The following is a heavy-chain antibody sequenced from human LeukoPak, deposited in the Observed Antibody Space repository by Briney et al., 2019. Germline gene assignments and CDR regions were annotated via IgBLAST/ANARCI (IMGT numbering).Heavy chain of an antibody. Sequence: PSETLSLTCTVSGGSFSSGSFDWSWIRQPPGKGLEWIGNLYDSVTTKYSPSLKTRATISVDTPKNQFSLKLSSVTAADTAVYYCARDRKPIMITFGGVIVMGGAFDIWGQGTMVTVSS. CDR3: ARDRKPIMITFGGVIVMGGAFDI. CDR1: GGSFSSGSFD. D-gene: IGHD3-16*02. J-gene: IGHJ3*02. CDR2: LYDSVTT. V-gene: IGHV4-61*01.